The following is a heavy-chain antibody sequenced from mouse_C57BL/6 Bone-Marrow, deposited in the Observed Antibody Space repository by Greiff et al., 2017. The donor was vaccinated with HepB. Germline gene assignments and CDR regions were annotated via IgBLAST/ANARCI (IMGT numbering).Heavy chain of an antibody. J-gene: IGHJ1*03. Sequence: VQLQQSGAELAKPGASVKLSCKASGYTFTSYWMHWVKQRPGQGLEWIGYINPSSGYTKYNQKFKDKATLTADKSSSTAYMQLSSLTYEDSAVYYCARSVNYYGSSYFYWYFDVWGTGTTVTVSS. V-gene: IGHV1-7*01. CDR3: ARSVNYYGSSYFYWYFDV. D-gene: IGHD1-1*01. CDR1: GYTFTSYW. CDR2: INPSSGYT.